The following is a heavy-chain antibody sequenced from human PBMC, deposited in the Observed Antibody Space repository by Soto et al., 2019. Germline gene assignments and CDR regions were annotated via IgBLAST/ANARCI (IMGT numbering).Heavy chain of an antibody. V-gene: IGHV3-15*01. Sequence: GGSLRLSCAASGFTFSNAWMSWVRQAPGKGLEWVGRIKSKTDGGTTDYAAPVKGRFTISRDDSKNTLYLQMNSLKTEDTAVYYCTADRLPTDYFYSGMDVWGQGTTVTVSS. J-gene: IGHJ6*02. CDR2: IKSKTDGGTT. CDR3: TADRLPTDYFYSGMDV. CDR1: GFTFSNAW.